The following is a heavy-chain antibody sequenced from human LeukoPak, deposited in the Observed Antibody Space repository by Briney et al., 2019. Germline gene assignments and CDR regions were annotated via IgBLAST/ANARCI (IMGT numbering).Heavy chain of an antibody. CDR2: IKSITDGGTT. Sequence: GGSLRLSCAASGVTFSNAWMRWVRQAPGKGLEWVGRIKSITDGGTTDYAAPVKGRFTISRDDSKNTLYLQMNSLKTEDTAVYYCTTVRSYYNSSGFSYWGQGTLVTVSS. CDR3: TTVRSYYNSSGFSY. J-gene: IGHJ4*02. CDR1: GVTFSNAW. D-gene: IGHD3-22*01. V-gene: IGHV3-15*01.